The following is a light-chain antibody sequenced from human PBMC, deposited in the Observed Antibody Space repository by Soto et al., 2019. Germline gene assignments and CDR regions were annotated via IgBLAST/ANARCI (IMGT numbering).Light chain of an antibody. CDR1: QSVSSS. J-gene: IGKJ4*01. CDR2: DAS. V-gene: IGKV3-11*01. Sequence: EIVLTQSQATLSLSPGERATLSCRASQSVSSSLAWYPQKPGQAPRLLFYDASNRATGIPARFSGRGSGTDFTLTISRPEPEDFAVYDCQPHRNWPLLTSGGETQVAI. CDR3: QPHRNWPLLT.